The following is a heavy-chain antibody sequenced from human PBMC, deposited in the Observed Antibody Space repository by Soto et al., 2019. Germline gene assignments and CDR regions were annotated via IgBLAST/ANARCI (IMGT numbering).Heavy chain of an antibody. CDR1: GGSFSGYY. CDR3: ARLIGRDWFDP. CDR2: IYYSGNT. Sequence: SETLSLTCAVYGGSFSGYYWSWIRQPPGKGLEWIGYIYYSGNTNYNPSLKSRVTISVDTSKNQFSLKLSSVTAADTAVYYCARLIGRDWFDPWGQGTLVTVSS. J-gene: IGHJ5*02. V-gene: IGHV4-59*08.